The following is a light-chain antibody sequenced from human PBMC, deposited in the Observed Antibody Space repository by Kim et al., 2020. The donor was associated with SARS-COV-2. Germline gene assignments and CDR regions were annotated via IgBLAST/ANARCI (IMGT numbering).Light chain of an antibody. CDR1: QDIRNS. CDR2: DAS. V-gene: IGKV1-33*01. J-gene: IGKJ4*01. Sequence: DLQMTQSPSSLSASVGDRVTITCQASQDIRNSLNWYQQKPGKAPKLLIYDASTLETGVPSRFSGSGSGTDFIFTISSLQPEDIATYFCQQYDDLPLNFGGGTKVDIK. CDR3: QQYDDLPLN.